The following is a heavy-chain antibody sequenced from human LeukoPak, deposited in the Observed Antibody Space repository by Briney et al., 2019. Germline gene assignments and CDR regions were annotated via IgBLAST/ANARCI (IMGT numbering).Heavy chain of an antibody. J-gene: IGHJ4*02. CDR1: GFTFRSYA. V-gene: IGHV3-23*01. CDR2: ISGSGTST. D-gene: IGHD3-22*01. CDR3: EGTYYYDSSDDY. Sequence: GGSLRLSCAASGFTFRSYAMSWGRHAPGKGLEWVFAISGSGTSTYYADSVKGRFTISRDNSKNTLYLQMNSLRAEDTAVYYCEGTYYYDSSDDYWGEGTLVTVSS.